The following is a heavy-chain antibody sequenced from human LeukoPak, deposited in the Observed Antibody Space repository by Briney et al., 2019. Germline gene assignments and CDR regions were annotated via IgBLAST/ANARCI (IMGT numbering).Heavy chain of an antibody. J-gene: IGHJ4*02. Sequence: GGSLRLSCAASGFTFSDYEMNWVRQAPGKGLEWLSHISISGTTIHYADSVKGRFTISRDNAKNSLYLQMNSLRVEDTAVYYCAKLAKYSYGSETYYFFEHWGQGTPVTASS. CDR3: AKLAKYSYGSETYYFFEH. CDR1: GFTFSDYE. D-gene: IGHD3-10*01. CDR2: ISISGTTI. V-gene: IGHV3-48*03.